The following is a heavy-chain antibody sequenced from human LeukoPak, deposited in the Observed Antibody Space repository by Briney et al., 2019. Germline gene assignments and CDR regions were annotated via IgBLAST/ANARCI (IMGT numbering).Heavy chain of an antibody. CDR3: ARDSPVRGYAFDI. CDR2: IYYSGST. CDR1: GRPISSYY. J-gene: IGHJ3*02. D-gene: IGHD3-10*02. V-gene: IGHV4-59*01. Sequence: SDTLSLPCTVSGRPISSYYWSWIPHPPGKGLEWRGYIYYSGSTSYNPSLKSRVTISVDTSKNQFSLKLSSVTAADTAVYYCARDSPVRGYAFDIWGQGTMVTVSS.